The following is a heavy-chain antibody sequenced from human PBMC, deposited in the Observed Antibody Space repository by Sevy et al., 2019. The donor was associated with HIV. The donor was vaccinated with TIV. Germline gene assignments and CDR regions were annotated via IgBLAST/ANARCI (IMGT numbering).Heavy chain of an antibody. J-gene: IGHJ4*02. CDR3: AKDLRPRYCSSTSCYMALDY. V-gene: IGHV3-30*18. CDR1: GFTFSSYG. CDR2: ISYDGSNK. Sequence: GESLKISCAASGFTFSSYGMHWVRQAPGKGLEWVAVISYDGSNKYYADSVKGRFTISRDNSKNTLYLQMNSLRAEDTAVYYCAKDLRPRYCSSTSCYMALDYWGQGTLVTVSS. D-gene: IGHD2-2*02.